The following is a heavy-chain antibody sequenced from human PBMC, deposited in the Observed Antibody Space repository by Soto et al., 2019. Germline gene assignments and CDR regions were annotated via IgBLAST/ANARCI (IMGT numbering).Heavy chain of an antibody. CDR3: ANHASITVFGGVISHAYGMVV. J-gene: IGHJ6*01. CDR2: ISYDGSNK. V-gene: IGHV3-30-3*01. Sequence: GSLRLSCAASGVTFSSYAMHWVRQAPGKGLEWVAVISYDGSNKYYADSVKGRFTISRDNSTNTLYLQMTSLRAEDTAVYYYANHASITVFGGVISHAYGMVVWAQGTPGTVFS. D-gene: IGHD3-3*01. CDR1: GVTFSSYA.